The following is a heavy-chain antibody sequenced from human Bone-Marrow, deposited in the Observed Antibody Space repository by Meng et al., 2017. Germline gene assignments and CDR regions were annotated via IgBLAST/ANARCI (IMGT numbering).Heavy chain of an antibody. CDR1: GASVSSGYW. D-gene: IGHD6-19*01. Sequence: GQLQESGPGLVKPSGTLSLTCGVSGASVSSGYWWTWVRQPPGKGLEWIGEFHHSGTTNYNPSLRSRVTISVDTSKNQFSLRLTSVTAADTAVYYCAASPGWWRIDSWGQGTLVTVSS. J-gene: IGHJ4*02. CDR2: FHHSGTT. CDR3: AASPGWWRIDS. V-gene: IGHV4-4*02.